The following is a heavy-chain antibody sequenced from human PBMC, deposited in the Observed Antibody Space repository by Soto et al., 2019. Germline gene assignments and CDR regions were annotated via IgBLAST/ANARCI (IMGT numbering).Heavy chain of an antibody. V-gene: IGHV1-18*01. CDR2: ISAYNGNT. Sequence: ASVKVSCKASGYTFTSYGISWVRQAPGQGLEWMGWISAYNGNTNYAQKLQGRVTMTTDTSTSTAYMELRSLRSDDTAVYYGARDYSSGWYFDYWGQGTLVTVSS. CDR1: GYTFTSYG. D-gene: IGHD6-19*01. J-gene: IGHJ4*02. CDR3: ARDYSSGWYFDY.